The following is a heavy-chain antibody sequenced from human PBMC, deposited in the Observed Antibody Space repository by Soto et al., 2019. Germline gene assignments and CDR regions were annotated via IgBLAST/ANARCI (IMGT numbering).Heavy chain of an antibody. D-gene: IGHD2-15*01. CDR2: ISYDGSNK. V-gene: IGHV3-30-3*01. CDR3: ASLSGSYYGMDV. J-gene: IGHJ6*04. Sequence: GSLRLSCAASGFTFSSYAMHWVRQAPGKGLEWVAVISYDGSNKYYAASVKGRFTISSDNSKNTLDQQMNSLRAEDTAVYYCASLSGSYYGMDVWGKGTTVTVSS. CDR1: GFTFSSYA.